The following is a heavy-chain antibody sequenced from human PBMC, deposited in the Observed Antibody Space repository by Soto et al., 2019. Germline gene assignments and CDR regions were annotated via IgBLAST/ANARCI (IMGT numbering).Heavy chain of an antibody. CDR3: ARDQELPIRINMIVSGFDY. CDR2: ISYDGSNK. CDR1: GFTFSSYA. D-gene: IGHD3-22*01. Sequence: GGSLRLSCAASGFTFSSYAMHWVRQAPGKGLEWVAVISYDGSNKYYADSVKGRFTISRDNSKNTLYLQMNSLRAEDTAVYYCARDQELPIRINMIVSGFDYWGQGTLVTVSS. J-gene: IGHJ4*02. V-gene: IGHV3-30-3*01.